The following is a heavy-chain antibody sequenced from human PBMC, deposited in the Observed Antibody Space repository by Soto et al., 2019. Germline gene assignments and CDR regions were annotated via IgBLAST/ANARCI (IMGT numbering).Heavy chain of an antibody. J-gene: IGHJ4*02. CDR1: GVSFSSYA. D-gene: IGHD3-22*01. CDR3: AKSPGMYYYDSSGYYHYDY. V-gene: IGHV3-23*01. Sequence: PGGSMWLSCAASGVSFSSYAMGLVCQAPGKGLEWVSAISGSGVSTYYADSVKGRFTISRDNSKNTLYLQMNSLRAEDTAVYYCAKSPGMYYYDSSGYYHYDYWGQGTLVTVSS. CDR2: ISGSGVST.